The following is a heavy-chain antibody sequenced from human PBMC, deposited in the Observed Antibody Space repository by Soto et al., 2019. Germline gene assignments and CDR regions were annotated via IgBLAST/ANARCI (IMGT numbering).Heavy chain of an antibody. CDR3: AKSPYNYDSSGYHRGYNWFDP. V-gene: IGHV3-23*01. Sequence: EVHLLESGGGLVQPGGSLRLSCAASGFTFSNYAMNWVRQAPGKGLEWVSAISGSGGSTYYADSVKGRFTISRDNSKNTLYLQMNSLGAEDTAVYYCAKSPYNYDSSGYHRGYNWFDPWGQGTLVTVFS. CDR2: ISGSGGST. D-gene: IGHD3-22*01. J-gene: IGHJ5*02. CDR1: GFTFSNYA.